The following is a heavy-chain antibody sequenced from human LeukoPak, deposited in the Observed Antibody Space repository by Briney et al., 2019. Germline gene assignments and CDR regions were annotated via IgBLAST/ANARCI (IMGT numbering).Heavy chain of an antibody. CDR3: ARGVSRDDSSSSAHYYYYYYMDV. J-gene: IGHJ6*03. D-gene: IGHD6-6*01. CDR2: IIPIFGTA. V-gene: IGHV1-69*05. Sequence: ASLKLSSKASGGTLSSYAISWVRRAPGQGLEWMGGIIPIFGTANYAQKFQGRVTITTDESTSTAYMELSSLRSEDTAVYYCARGVSRDDSSSSAHYYYYYYMDVWGKGTTVTVSS. CDR1: GGTLSSYA.